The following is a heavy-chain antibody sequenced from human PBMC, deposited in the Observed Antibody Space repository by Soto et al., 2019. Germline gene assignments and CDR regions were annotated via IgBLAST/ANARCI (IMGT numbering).Heavy chain of an antibody. Sequence: QITLKESGPTLVKPTQPLTLTCSFSGFSLTTNGVGVGWIRQPPGKALEWLAHIYWDADKRCSPSLKSRLTITKDTSKNQVVLTLTNMYPVDTATYYCARLKGGSYFDYWGQGALVTVSS. J-gene: IGHJ4*02. D-gene: IGHD3-16*01. V-gene: IGHV2-5*02. CDR1: GFSLTTNGVG. CDR2: IYWDADK. CDR3: ARLKGGSYFDY.